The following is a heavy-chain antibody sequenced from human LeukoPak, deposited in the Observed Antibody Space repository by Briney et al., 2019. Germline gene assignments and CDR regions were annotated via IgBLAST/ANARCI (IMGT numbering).Heavy chain of an antibody. CDR3: ARRRFLDY. CDR2: IYTSGST. D-gene: IGHD3-3*01. V-gene: IGHV4-4*09. J-gene: IGHJ4*02. Sequence: SETLSLTCTVSGGSISSYYWSWIRQPPGKGLEWIGYIYTSGSTNYNPFLKSRVTISVDTSKNQFSLKLSSVTAADTAVYYCARRRFLDYWGQGTLVTVSS. CDR1: GGSISSYY.